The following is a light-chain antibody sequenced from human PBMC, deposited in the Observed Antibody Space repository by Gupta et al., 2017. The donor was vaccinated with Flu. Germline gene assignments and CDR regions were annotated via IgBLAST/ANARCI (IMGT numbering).Light chain of an antibody. CDR2: LGS. CDR3: MQALQTPIT. Sequence: DIVMTQSPLSLPVTPGEPASISCRSSQSLLYTNGNNYLDWYLQKPGQSPQLLIHLGSNRASGVPDRFSGSGSGTDFTLKISRVEAEDVGVYYCMQALQTPITFGQGTLLEIK. V-gene: IGKV2-28*01. J-gene: IGKJ5*01. CDR1: QSLLYTNGNNY.